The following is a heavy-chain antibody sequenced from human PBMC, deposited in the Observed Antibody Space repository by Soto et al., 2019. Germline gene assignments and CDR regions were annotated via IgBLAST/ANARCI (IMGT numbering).Heavy chain of an antibody. J-gene: IGHJ4*02. V-gene: IGHV3-23*01. CDR1: GFTFSSYA. CDR2: ISGSGGST. Sequence: GGSLRLSCAAPGFTFSSYAMNWARQAPGKGLEWVSAISGSGGSTYYADSVKGRFTTSRDNSKNTLYLQMNSLRAEDTAVYYCAKEVYSAVDYWGQGTLVTVSS. D-gene: IGHD6-13*01. CDR3: AKEVYSAVDY.